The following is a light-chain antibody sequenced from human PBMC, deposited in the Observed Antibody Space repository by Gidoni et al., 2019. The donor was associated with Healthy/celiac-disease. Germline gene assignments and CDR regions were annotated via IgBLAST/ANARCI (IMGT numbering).Light chain of an antibody. V-gene: IGKV1-13*02. CDR3: QQFNSYQLT. CDR1: QGISSA. CDR2: DAS. Sequence: AIQLTQSPSALSASLGDRFIITCRDSQGISSALAWYQQKPGKAPKLLIYDASSWESGVPARVSGSGSGTDFTLTISSLQPEDFATYYCQQFNSYQLTFGGGTKVEIK. J-gene: IGKJ4*01.